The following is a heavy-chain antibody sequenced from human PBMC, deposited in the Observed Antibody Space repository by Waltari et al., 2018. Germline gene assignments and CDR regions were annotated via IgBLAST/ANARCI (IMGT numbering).Heavy chain of an antibody. D-gene: IGHD3-3*01. V-gene: IGHV4-39*07. Sequence: QLQLQESGPGLVKPSETLSLTCTVSGGSISSGSYYWGWIRQPPGKGLESIGYISYSGATYTNVSRKSRVTMSVDTSRDQYSLSLRSVAAADTAVYYCARYYGNGEGWLDPWGQGTLVTVSS. CDR3: ARYYGNGEGWLDP. J-gene: IGHJ5*02. CDR1: GGSISSGSYY. CDR2: ISYSGAT.